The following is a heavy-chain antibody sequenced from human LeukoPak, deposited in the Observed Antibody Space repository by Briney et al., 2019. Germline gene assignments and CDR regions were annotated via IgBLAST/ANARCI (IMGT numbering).Heavy chain of an antibody. V-gene: IGHV1-46*01. J-gene: IGHJ4*02. Sequence: ASVKVSCKASGYNFTTYYIHWVRQAPGQGLEWMAIINPSGGSTTYAKSCVGRVTVTRDTSTSTVYMELSSLRSEDTALYYCARVRRDGSWEKYWGQGTLVTVSS. CDR3: ARVRRDGSWEKY. CDR2: INPSGGST. D-gene: IGHD5-24*01. CDR1: GYNFTTYY.